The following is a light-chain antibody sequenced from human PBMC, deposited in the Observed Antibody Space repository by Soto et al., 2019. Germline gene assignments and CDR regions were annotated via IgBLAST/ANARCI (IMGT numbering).Light chain of an antibody. Sequence: DIQMTQSPSSLSASVGDTVTITCRASQSISHYLSWYQQKPGKAPQLLIYAASSLQSGVPSRFSGSGFGTDFTLTISSLQPEDFPASHFHQRYDMPWTFDLGTKVE. J-gene: IGKJ1*01. CDR1: QSISHY. CDR2: AAS. V-gene: IGKV1-39*01. CDR3: HQRYDMPWT.